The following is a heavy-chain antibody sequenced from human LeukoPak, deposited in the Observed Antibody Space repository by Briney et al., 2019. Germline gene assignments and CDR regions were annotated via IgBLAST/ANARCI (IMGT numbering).Heavy chain of an antibody. CDR2: INPNSGGT. D-gene: IGHD3-3*01. Sequence: ASVKVSCKASGYTLTGYYMHWVRQAPGQGLEWMGWINPNSGGTNYAQKFQGRVTMTRDTSISTAYMELSRLRSDDTAVYYCARDKYDFWSGYYPLIYYYYYYMDVWDKGTTVTVSS. J-gene: IGHJ6*03. V-gene: IGHV1-2*02. CDR1: GYTLTGYY. CDR3: ARDKYDFWSGYYPLIYYYYYYMDV.